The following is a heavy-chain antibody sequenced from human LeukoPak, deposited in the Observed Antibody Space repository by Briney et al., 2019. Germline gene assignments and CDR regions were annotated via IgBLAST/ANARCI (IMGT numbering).Heavy chain of an antibody. CDR2: ISYDGNNK. Sequence: PGGSLRLSCAASGFTFSDYAIHWVRQAPGKGLEWVAVISYDGNNKEYADSVKGRFTIFRDNSKNTLYLQMNSLRAEDTAVYYCAKDLVSQRGVGSSEKVDYWGQGTLVTVSS. V-gene: IGHV3-30-3*01. D-gene: IGHD3-10*01. J-gene: IGHJ4*02. CDR1: GFTFSDYA. CDR3: AKDLVSQRGVGSSEKVDY.